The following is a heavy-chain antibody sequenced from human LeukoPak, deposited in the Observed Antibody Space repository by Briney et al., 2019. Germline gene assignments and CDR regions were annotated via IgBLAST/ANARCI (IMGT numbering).Heavy chain of an antibody. CDR1: GGSISSSNW. CDR2: IYYSGST. V-gene: IGHV4-4*02. Sequence: SGTLSLTCAVSGGSISSSNWWSWVRQPPGKGLEWIGSIYYSGSTYYNPSLKSRVTISVDTSKNQFSLKLSSVTAADTAVYYCARTSVLLWFGELGGYDAFDIWGQGTMVTVSS. J-gene: IGHJ3*02. D-gene: IGHD3-10*01. CDR3: ARTSVLLWFGELGGYDAFDI.